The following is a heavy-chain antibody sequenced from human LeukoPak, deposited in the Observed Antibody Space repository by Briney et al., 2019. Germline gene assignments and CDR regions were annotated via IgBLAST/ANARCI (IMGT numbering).Heavy chain of an antibody. CDR3: ARVSRFSGLKYMDV. Sequence: PSETLSLTCAVYGGSFSGYYWSWIRQPPGKGLEWIGEINHRGSTNYNPSLKSRVTISVDTSKNQFSLKLSSVTAADTAVYYCARVSRFSGLKYMDVWGKGTTVTVSS. V-gene: IGHV4-34*01. CDR1: GGSFSGYY. J-gene: IGHJ6*03. D-gene: IGHD3-3*01. CDR2: INHRGST.